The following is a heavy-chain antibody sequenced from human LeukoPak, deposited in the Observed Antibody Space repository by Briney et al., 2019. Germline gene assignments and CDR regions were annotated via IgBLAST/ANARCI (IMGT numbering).Heavy chain of an antibody. CDR3: AKDKDAGFGELRDDDAFDI. Sequence: PGGSLRLSCAASGFTFDDYAMHWVRLAPGKGLEWVSGISWNSGRIGYADSVKGRFTISRDNAQNSLYLQMNSLRAEDMALYYCAKDKDAGFGELRDDDAFDIWGQGTMVTVSS. D-gene: IGHD3-10*01. V-gene: IGHV3-9*03. CDR2: ISWNSGRI. J-gene: IGHJ3*02. CDR1: GFTFDDYA.